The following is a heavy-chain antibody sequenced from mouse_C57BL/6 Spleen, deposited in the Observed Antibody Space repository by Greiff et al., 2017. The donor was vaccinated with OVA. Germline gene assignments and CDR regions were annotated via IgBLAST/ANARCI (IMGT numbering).Heavy chain of an antibody. V-gene: IGHV1-64*01. Sequence: QVQLQQPGAELVKPGASVKLSCKASGYTFTSYWMHWVKQRPGRGLEWIGMIHPNSGSTNYNEKFKSKATLTVDKSSSTAYMQLSSLTSEDSAVYYCARGRAFITLDYWGQGTTLTVSS. J-gene: IGHJ2*01. CDR1: GYTFTSYW. CDR2: IHPNSGST. D-gene: IGHD1-1*01. CDR3: ARGRAFITLDY.